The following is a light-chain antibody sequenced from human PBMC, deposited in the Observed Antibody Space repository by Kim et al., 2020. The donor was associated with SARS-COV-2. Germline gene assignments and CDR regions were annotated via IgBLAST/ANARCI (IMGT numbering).Light chain of an antibody. J-gene: IGLJ2*01. CDR2: GKN. Sequence: VDLGQTVRVTCQGDSLRSYYATWYQQKPGQAPILVIYGKNTRPSGIPDRFSGSTSGNTASLTITGTQAGDEADYYCNSRDSNDNVVFGGGTKVTVL. CDR3: NSRDSNDNVV. V-gene: IGLV3-19*01. CDR1: SLRSYY.